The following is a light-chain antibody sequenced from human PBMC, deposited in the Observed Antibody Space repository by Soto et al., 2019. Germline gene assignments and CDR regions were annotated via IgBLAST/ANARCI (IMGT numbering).Light chain of an antibody. CDR2: AAS. Sequence: DIQRTQSPSSLSASVGDRVTITCRASQSISTYLNWYQQKVGKAPKLLIYAASSLQRGVPSRFRGSGSGTDFTLTISSLQPEDFATYYCQQSYSTPRTFGQGTKLEIK. CDR3: QQSYSTPRT. CDR1: QSISTY. J-gene: IGKJ2*02. V-gene: IGKV1-39*01.